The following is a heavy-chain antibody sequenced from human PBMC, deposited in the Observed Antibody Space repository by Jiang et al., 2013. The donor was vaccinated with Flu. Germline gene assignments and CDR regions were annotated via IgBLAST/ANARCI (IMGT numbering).Heavy chain of an antibody. CDR2: VSAYNGNT. CDR3: ARGKMTTVTTVDY. J-gene: IGHJ4*02. D-gene: IGHD4-17*01. CDR1: GYTFTGYY. Sequence: GAEVKKPGASVKVSCKASGYTFTGYYMRWVRQAPGQGLEWMGWVSAYNGNTNYAQKLQGRVTMTTDTSTSTAYMELRSLRSDDTAVYYCARGKMTTVTTVDYWGQGTLVTVSS. V-gene: IGHV1-18*04.